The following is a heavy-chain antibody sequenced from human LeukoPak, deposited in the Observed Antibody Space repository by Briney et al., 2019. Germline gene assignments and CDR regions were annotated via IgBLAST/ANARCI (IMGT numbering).Heavy chain of an antibody. CDR1: GGSFSGYY. CDR2: INHSGST. CDR3: ARHNAIVVDQKYYFDY. V-gene: IGHV4-34*01. J-gene: IGHJ4*02. D-gene: IGHD3-22*01. Sequence: NPSETLSLTCAVYGGSFSGYYWSWIRQPPGKGLEWIGEINHSGSTNYNPSLKSRVTISVDTSKNQFSLKLSSVTAADTAVYYCARHNAIVVDQKYYFDYWGQGTLVTVSS.